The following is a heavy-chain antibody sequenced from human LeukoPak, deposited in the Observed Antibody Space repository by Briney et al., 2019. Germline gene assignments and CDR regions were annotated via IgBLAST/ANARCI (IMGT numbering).Heavy chain of an antibody. V-gene: IGHV1-24*01. CDR3: ARGSGYDFWSGYYTGANYYFDY. D-gene: IGHD3-3*01. CDR1: GYTLTELS. CDR2: FDPEDGET. J-gene: IGHJ4*02. Sequence: ASVKVSCKVSGYTLTELSMHWVRQAPGKGLEWMGGFDPEDGETIYAQKFQGRVTMTTDTSTSTAYMELRSLRSDDTAVYYCARGSGYDFWSGYYTGANYYFDYWGQGTLVTVSS.